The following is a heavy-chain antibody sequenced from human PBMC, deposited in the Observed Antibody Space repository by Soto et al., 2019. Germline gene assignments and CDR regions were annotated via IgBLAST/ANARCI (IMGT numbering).Heavy chain of an antibody. V-gene: IGHV3-21*01. CDR1: GFTFSSHS. Sequence: GGSLRLSCAASGFTFSSHSMNWVRQAPGKGLEWVASIYRSPVFRFGPNEFYADSVRGRFIISRDNTNNLVFLQMDSLRVEDTAVYYSEREFYSQLPLDYWGQGTLVTVSS. CDR2: IYRSPVFRFGPNE. CDR3: EREFYSQLPLDY. J-gene: IGHJ4*02. D-gene: IGHD1-26*01.